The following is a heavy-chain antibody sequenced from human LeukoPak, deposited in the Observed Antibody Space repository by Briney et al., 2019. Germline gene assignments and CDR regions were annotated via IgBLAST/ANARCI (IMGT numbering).Heavy chain of an antibody. Sequence: SKTLSLTCAVYGGSFSGYYWSWIRQPPGKGLEWIGEINHSGSTNYNPSLKSRVTISVDTSKNQFPLKLSSVTAADTAVYYCARGRPGIAVSRGWFDPWGQGTLVTVSS. CDR2: INHSGST. D-gene: IGHD6-19*01. CDR3: ARGRPGIAVSRGWFDP. J-gene: IGHJ5*02. CDR1: GGSFSGYY. V-gene: IGHV4-34*01.